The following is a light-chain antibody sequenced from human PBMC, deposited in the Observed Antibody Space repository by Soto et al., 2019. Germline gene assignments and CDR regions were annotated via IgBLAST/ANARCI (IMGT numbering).Light chain of an antibody. J-gene: IGKJ1*01. CDR1: QTISNSY. V-gene: IGKV3-20*01. CDR2: GAS. CDR3: QQYGSSPPRT. Sequence: EIVLTQSPGTLSSSPGERATLSCRASQTISNSYLAWYHQKPGQAPRLLIYGASSRATGIPDRFSGSGSGTDFTLTISRLEPEDFAVYYCQQYGSSPPRTFGQGTKVDIK.